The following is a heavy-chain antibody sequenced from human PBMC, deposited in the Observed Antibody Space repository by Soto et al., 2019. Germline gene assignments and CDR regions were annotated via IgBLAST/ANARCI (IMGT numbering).Heavy chain of an antibody. Sequence: GPSVKFSCKASGYAFPSYYMHWVPQAPGQGLEWMGIINPGCGSTSYAQKFQGRVTMTRDTSTSTVYMELSSLRSEDTAVYYCATGNWNDAGDYWGQGTLVTVSS. CDR3: ATGNWNDAGDY. V-gene: IGHV1-46*03. CDR2: INPGCGST. J-gene: IGHJ4*02. D-gene: IGHD1-1*01. CDR1: GYAFPSYY.